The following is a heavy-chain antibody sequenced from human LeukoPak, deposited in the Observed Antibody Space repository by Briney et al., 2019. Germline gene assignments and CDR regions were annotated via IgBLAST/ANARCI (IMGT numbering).Heavy chain of an antibody. CDR3: AFNNNFKY. CDR1: GLSFSGQW. D-gene: IGHD1/OR15-1a*01. Sequence: GGSLILSCTASGLSFSGQWMNWVRQSPGQGLEWVANIKYDGSEKYYVHSVKGRFTISREDAKNSLSLQMDSVRPEYTAVYYCAFNNNFKYWGQGTLVIVSS. J-gene: IGHJ4*02. V-gene: IGHV3-7*01. CDR2: IKYDGSEK.